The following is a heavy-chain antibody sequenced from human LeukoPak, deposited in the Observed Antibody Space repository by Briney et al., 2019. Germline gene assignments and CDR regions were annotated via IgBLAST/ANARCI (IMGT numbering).Heavy chain of an antibody. CDR3: AKASGRGGTAYSSSWYYYYGMDV. CDR1: GFTFGSYG. V-gene: IGHV3-30*18. D-gene: IGHD6-13*01. J-gene: IGHJ6*02. Sequence: GGSLRLSCAASGFTFGSYGMHWVRQAPGKGLEWVAVISYDGSNKYYADSVKGRFTISRDNSKNTLYLQMNSLRAEDTAVYYCAKASGRGGTAYSSSWYYYYGMDVWGQGTTVTVSS. CDR2: ISYDGSNK.